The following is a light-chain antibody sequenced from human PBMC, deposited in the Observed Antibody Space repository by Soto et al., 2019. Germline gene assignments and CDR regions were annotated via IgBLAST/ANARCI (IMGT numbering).Light chain of an antibody. CDR2: DAS. Sequence: DIHMTQSPSTLSASVGDRVTITCRASQSISSWLAWYQQKPGKAPKLLIYDASSLESGVPSRFSGSGSGTEFTLTISSLQPDYFATYYCQQYNSYSLPFTFGPGTKVDIK. CDR1: QSISSW. V-gene: IGKV1-5*01. CDR3: QQYNSYSLPFT. J-gene: IGKJ3*01.